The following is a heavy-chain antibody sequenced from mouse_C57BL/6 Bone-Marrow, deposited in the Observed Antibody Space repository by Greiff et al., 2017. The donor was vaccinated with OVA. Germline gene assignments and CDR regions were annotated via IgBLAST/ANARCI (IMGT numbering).Heavy chain of an antibody. CDR1: GYSFTDYN. J-gene: IGHJ3*01. D-gene: IGHD2-5*01. CDR3: ASSAYYSNYGFAY. CDR2: INPNYGTT. Sequence: EVKLVESGPELVKPGASVKISCKASGYSFTDYNMNWVKQSNGKSLEWIGVINPNYGTTSYNQKFKGKATLTVDQSSSTAYMQLNSLTSEDSAVYYCASSAYYSNYGFAYWGQGTLVTVSA. V-gene: IGHV1-39*01.